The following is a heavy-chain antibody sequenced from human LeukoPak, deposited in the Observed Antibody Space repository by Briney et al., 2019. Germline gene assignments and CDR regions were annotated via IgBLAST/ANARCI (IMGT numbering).Heavy chain of an antibody. D-gene: IGHD3-10*01. J-gene: IGHJ5*02. V-gene: IGHV1-2*02. CDR2: INPNSGGT. CDR1: GYTFTGYY. CDR3: ARVYYYGSGSYPRFDP. Sequence: ASVKVSCKTSGYTFTGYYMHWVRQAPGQGLEWMGWINPNSGGTNYAQKFQGRVTMTRDTSISTAYMELSRLRSDDTAVYYCARVYYYGSGSYPRFDPWGQGTLVTVSS.